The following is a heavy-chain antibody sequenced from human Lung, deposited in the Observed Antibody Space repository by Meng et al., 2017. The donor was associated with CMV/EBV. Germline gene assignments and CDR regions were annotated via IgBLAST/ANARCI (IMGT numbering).Heavy chain of an antibody. J-gene: IGHJ4*02. D-gene: IGHD1-1*01. Sequence: SXTLSLXCTVSGGSISSGDYYWSWIRQPPGKGLEWIGYIYYSGSTYYNPSLKSRVTISVDTSKNQFSLKLSSVTAADTAVYYCARGNWNDAFVLDYWGQGTXVTVSS. V-gene: IGHV4-30-4*02. CDR2: IYYSGST. CDR1: GGSISSGDYY. CDR3: ARGNWNDAFVLDY.